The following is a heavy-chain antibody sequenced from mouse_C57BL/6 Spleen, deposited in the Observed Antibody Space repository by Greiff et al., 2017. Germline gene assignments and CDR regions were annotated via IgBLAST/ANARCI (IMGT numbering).Heavy chain of an antibody. Sequence: EVNLVESGGGLVKPGGSLKLSCAASGFTFSSYAMSWVRQTPEKRLEGVATISDGGSYTYYPDNVKGRFTISRDNAKNNLYLQMSHLKSEDTAMYYWARDHDYDTYFDYWGQGTRLTVAS. CDR1: GFTFSSYA. CDR3: ARDHDYDTYFDY. V-gene: IGHV5-4*01. D-gene: IGHD2-4*01. J-gene: IGHJ2*03. CDR2: ISDGGSYT.